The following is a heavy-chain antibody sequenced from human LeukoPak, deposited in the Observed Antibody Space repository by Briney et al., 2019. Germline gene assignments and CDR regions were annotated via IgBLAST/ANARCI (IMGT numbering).Heavy chain of an antibody. CDR2: ISSGSSST. J-gene: IGHJ4*02. CDR1: GFTFSDYY. D-gene: IGHD1-26*01. Sequence: PGGSLRLSCAASGFTFSDYYMSWIRQALGKGLEWVSYISSGSSSTNYADSVKGRFTISRDNAKNSLYLQMNSLRAEDTAVYYCARESRATGYNLFDDWGQGTLVTVSS. V-gene: IGHV3-11*06. CDR3: ARESRATGYNLFDD.